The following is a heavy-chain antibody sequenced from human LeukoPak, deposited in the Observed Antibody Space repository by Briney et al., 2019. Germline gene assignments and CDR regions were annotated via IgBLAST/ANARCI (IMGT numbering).Heavy chain of an antibody. Sequence: PGGSLRLSCAASGFTFSSYNMNWVRQAPGKGLEWVSSISNSSSYIYYADSVKRRFTISRDNAKNSLYLQMNSLRAEDTAVYYCARSEGGSGSSNWFDPWGQGTLVTVSS. V-gene: IGHV3-21*01. J-gene: IGHJ5*02. CDR2: ISNSSSYI. CDR3: ARSEGGSGSSNWFDP. CDR1: GFTFSSYN. D-gene: IGHD3-10*01.